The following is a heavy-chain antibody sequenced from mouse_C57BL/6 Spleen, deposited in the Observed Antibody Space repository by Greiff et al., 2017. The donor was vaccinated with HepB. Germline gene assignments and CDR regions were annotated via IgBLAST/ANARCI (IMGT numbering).Heavy chain of an antibody. CDR1: GYTFTSYW. V-gene: IGHV1-52*01. CDR3: ARGKGYEAWFAY. J-gene: IGHJ3*01. Sequence: QVQLKQPGAELVRPGSSVKLSCKASGYTFTSYWMHWVKQRPIQGLEWIGNIDPSDSETHYNQKFKDKATLTVDKSSSTAYMQLSSLTSEDSAVYYCARGKGYEAWFAYWGQGTLVTVSA. CDR2: IDPSDSET. D-gene: IGHD2-2*01.